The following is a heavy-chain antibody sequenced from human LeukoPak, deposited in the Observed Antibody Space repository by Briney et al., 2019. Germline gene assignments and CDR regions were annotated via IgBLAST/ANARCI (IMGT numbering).Heavy chain of an antibody. CDR1: GGSISSSSYY. V-gene: IGHV4-39*07. Sequence: PSETLSLTCTVSGGSISSSSYYWGWIRQPPGKGLEWIGSIYYSGSTYYNPSLKSRVTISVDTSKNQFSLKLSSVTAADTAVYYCARSHHGRGREIVVVPAAIYWFDSWGQGTLVTVSS. CDR3: ARSHHGRGREIVVVPAAIYWFDS. J-gene: IGHJ5*01. CDR2: IYYSGST. D-gene: IGHD2-2*01.